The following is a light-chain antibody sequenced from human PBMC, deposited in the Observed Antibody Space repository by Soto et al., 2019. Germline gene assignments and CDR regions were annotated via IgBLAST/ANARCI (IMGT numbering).Light chain of an antibody. CDR2: DN. CDR1: SSNIGSNP. Sequence: QSVLTQPPSASGTPGLRVTFSCSGSSSNIGSNPVSWYQLLPGTAPKLLIYDNERPSGVPDRFSGSKPGTSASLAISGLQSEVEADYYCAAWDASLNGVVFGGGTKLTVL. CDR3: AAWDASLNGVV. J-gene: IGLJ2*01. V-gene: IGLV1-44*01.